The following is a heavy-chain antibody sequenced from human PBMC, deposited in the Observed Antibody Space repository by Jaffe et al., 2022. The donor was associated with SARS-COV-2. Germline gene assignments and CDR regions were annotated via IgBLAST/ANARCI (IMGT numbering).Heavy chain of an antibody. Sequence: QVQLVESGGGVVQPGRSLRLSCAASGFTFSSYGMHWVRQAPGKGLEWVAVISYDGSNKYYADSVKGRFTISRDNSKNTLYLQMNSLRAEDTAVYYCAKGDSSGWQDPDYYFDYWGQGTLVTVSS. CDR3: AKGDSSGWQDPDYYFDY. CDR1: GFTFSSYG. J-gene: IGHJ4*02. D-gene: IGHD6-19*01. V-gene: IGHV3-30*18. CDR2: ISYDGSNK.